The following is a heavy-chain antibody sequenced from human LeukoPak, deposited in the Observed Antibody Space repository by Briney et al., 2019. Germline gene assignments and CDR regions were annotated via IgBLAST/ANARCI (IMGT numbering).Heavy chain of an antibody. V-gene: IGHV4-34*01. CDR3: ARGPYSSGIDY. CDR1: GGSFSGYY. CDR2: INHSGST. D-gene: IGHD6-19*01. Sequence: SETLSLTCAVYGGSFSGYYWSWIRQPPGKGLEWIGEINHSGSTNYNPSLKSRVTISVDTSKNRFSLKLSSVTAADTAVYYCARGPYSSGIDYWGQGTLVTVSS. J-gene: IGHJ4*02.